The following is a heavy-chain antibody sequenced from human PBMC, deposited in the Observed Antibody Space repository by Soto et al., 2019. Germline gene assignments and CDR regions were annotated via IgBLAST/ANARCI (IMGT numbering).Heavy chain of an antibody. D-gene: IGHD6-13*01. J-gene: IGHJ6*02. CDR3: ARRGYSSSWYYYYYYGMDV. Sequence: QVQLVQSGAEVKKPGASVKVSCKASGYTFTSYDINWVRHATGQGLEWMGWMNPNTGNTGYAQKFQGRVTMTRNTSISTAYRELSSLRSEDTAVYYCARRGYSSSWYYYYYYGMDVWGQGTTVTVSS. CDR1: GYTFTSYD. V-gene: IGHV1-8*01. CDR2: MNPNTGNT.